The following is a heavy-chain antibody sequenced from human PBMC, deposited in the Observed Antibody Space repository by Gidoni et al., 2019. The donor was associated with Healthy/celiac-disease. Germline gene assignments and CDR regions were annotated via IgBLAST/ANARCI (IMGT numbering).Heavy chain of an antibody. Sequence: QVQLVESVRGLVSPGSSLRLSCAASGFTFSSYGMHWVRQAPGKGLEWVAVISYDGSNKYYADSVKGRFTISRDNSKNTLYLQMNSLRAEDTAVYYCAKDQYYDRSGYWGYWGQGTLVTVSS. CDR2: ISYDGSNK. CDR3: AKDQYYDRSGYWGY. V-gene: IGHV3-30*18. CDR1: GFTFSSYG. D-gene: IGHD3-22*01. J-gene: IGHJ4*02.